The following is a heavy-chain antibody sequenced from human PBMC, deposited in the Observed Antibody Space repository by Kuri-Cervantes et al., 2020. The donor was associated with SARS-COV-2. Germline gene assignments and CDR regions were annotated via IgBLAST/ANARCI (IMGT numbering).Heavy chain of an antibody. V-gene: IGHV4-30-2*01. CDR3: ARELVVPAATGYYYYGMDV. J-gene: IGHJ6*02. Sequence: SETLSLTCAVSGGPISSGGYPWGWIRQPPGKGLEWIGYIYHSGSTYYNPSLKSRVTISVDRSKNQFSLKLSSVTAAGTAVYYCARELVVPAATGYYYYGMDVWGQGTTVTVSS. D-gene: IGHD2-2*01. CDR1: GGPISSGGYP. CDR2: IYHSGST.